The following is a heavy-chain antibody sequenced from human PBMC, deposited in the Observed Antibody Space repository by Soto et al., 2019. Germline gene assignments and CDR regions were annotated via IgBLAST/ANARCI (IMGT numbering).Heavy chain of an antibody. CDR2: ITGSGGTI. J-gene: IGHJ5*01. V-gene: IGHV3-48*02. CDR3: VRDRPGHSTSFWFAS. CDR1: GFTFSSCG. D-gene: IGHD6-6*01. Sequence: GGSLRLSCAASGFTFSSCGMNWVRQAPGKGLEWVSYITGSGGTIYYADSVKGRFTVSRDNAKNSVYLQMNSLRDEDTAVYFCVRDRPGHSTSFWFASWGQGTLVTVSS.